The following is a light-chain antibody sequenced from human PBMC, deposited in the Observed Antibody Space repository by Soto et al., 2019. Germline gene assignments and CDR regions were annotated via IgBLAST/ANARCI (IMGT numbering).Light chain of an antibody. J-gene: IGLJ3*02. CDR1: SSDVGGYNY. CDR2: EVS. V-gene: IGLV2-14*01. CDR3: SSYTRSSTRV. Sequence: SALTQPASVSGSPGQSITISCTGTSSDVGGYNYVSWYQQHPGKAPKLMIYEVSNRPSGVSNRFSGSKSGNTASLTISGLQAEDEADYYCSSYTRSSTRVFGGGTQLTVL.